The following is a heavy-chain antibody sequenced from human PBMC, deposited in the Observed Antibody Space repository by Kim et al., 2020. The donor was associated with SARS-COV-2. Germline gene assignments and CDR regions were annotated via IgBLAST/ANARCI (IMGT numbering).Heavy chain of an antibody. D-gene: IGHD6-19*01. CDR2: T. CDR3: AKVGPGWYFDY. V-gene: IGHV3-23*01. Sequence: TNYADSGKGRFTITRDNSKNTLYLQMNSLRAEDTAVYYCAKVGPGWYFDYWGQGTLVTVSS. J-gene: IGHJ4*02.